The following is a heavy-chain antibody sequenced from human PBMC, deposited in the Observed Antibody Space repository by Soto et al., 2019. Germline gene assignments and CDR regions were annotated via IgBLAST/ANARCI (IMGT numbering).Heavy chain of an antibody. D-gene: IGHD2-15*01. CDR2: ISYRGST. V-gene: IGHV4-30-4*01. CDR1: GGSISSGNYY. Sequence: QVQLQESGPGLVKPSQTLSLTCTVSGGSISSGNYYWSWIRQPPGKGLEWIGFISYRGSTYYSTSLKRRVTISVDTSKSQFSLNLSFVTAADTAVYYCATMGTPATGLYFFDSWGQGSLVTVSS. CDR3: ATMGTPATGLYFFDS. J-gene: IGHJ4*02.